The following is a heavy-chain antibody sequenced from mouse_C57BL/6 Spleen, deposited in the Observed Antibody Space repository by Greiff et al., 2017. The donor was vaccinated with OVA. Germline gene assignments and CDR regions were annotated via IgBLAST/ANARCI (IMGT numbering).Heavy chain of an antibody. CDR3: AREGVYYDYDGYAKDY. CDR2: IHPNSGST. Sequence: QVQLQQPGAELVKPGASVKLSCKASGYTFTSYWMHWVKQRPGQGLEWIGMIHPNSGSTNYNEKFKSKATLTVDKSSSTAYMQLSSLTSEDSAVYYCAREGVYYDYDGYAKDYWGQGTSVTVSS. J-gene: IGHJ4*01. CDR1: GYTFTSYW. D-gene: IGHD2-4*01. V-gene: IGHV1-64*01.